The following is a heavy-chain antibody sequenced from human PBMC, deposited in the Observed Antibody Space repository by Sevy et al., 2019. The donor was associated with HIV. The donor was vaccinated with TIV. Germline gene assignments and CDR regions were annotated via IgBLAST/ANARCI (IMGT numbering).Heavy chain of an antibody. V-gene: IGHV3-7*01. D-gene: IGHD3-16*01. CDR1: EFTFSSYW. J-gene: IGHJ6*02. Sequence: GGSLRLSCAASEFTFSSYWMTWVRQAPGKGLEWVANINQDGSEENYADSVKGRFTIFRDNAKKSLFLQMNSLRAEDTAVYHCARTGSYADTYFYYCAMDVWGQGTTVTVSS. CDR2: INQDGSEE. CDR3: ARTGSYADTYFYYCAMDV.